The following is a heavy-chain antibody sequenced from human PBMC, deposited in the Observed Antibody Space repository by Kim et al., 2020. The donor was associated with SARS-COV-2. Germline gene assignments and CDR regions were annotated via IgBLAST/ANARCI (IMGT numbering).Heavy chain of an antibody. CDR2: VSYDGTNK. D-gene: IGHD1-26*01. CDR3: ARDVGANGRGTF. CDR1: GFTFNTYA. J-gene: IGHJ4*02. Sequence: GGSLRLSCAASGFTFNTYAMHWVRQAPGKGLEWVAVVSYDGTNKFYADSVKGRFTASRDNSKNTLHLQMNSLRAEDTAVYYCARDVGANGRGTFWGQGTLVTVSS. V-gene: IGHV3-30*04.